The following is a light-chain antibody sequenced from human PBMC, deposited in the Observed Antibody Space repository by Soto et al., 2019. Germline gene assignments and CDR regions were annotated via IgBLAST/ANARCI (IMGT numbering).Light chain of an antibody. Sequence: AIPMTQSPSSLSASVGDRVNITCRASQGIRNDLGWYQQKPGKAPKLLIYAASSLQSGVPSRFSGSGSGTDFTLTISSLQPEDFATYYCLQDYNYPLTFGGGTKVEIK. V-gene: IGKV1-6*01. J-gene: IGKJ4*01. CDR2: AAS. CDR1: QGIRND. CDR3: LQDYNYPLT.